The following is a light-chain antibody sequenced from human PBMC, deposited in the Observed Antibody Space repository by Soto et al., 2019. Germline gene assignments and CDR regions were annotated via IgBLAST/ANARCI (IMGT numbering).Light chain of an antibody. V-gene: IGKV1-9*01. CDR1: QDIGIY. J-gene: IGKJ1*01. Sequence: IPLTQSPSSLSASVGDRVTITCRASQDIGIYLAWYQQKPGKAPNLLIYAASSLQRGVPSRFSGSGSGTDLTLPIRSLQHEDFATYHCHQLSSYPVTFGQGTKVELK. CDR2: AAS. CDR3: HQLSSYPVT.